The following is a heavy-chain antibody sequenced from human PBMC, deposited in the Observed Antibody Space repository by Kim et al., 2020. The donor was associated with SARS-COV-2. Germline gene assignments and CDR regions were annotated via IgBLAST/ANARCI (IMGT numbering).Heavy chain of an antibody. J-gene: IGHJ3*02. D-gene: IGHD2-21*02. V-gene: IGHV6-1*01. CDR2: YH. CDR3: ARGRPGTVDI. Sequence: YHDYAVSVKRRITITPDTSKSQFSLQWNSVTPEDAAVYYCARGRPGTVDIWGQGTMVTISS.